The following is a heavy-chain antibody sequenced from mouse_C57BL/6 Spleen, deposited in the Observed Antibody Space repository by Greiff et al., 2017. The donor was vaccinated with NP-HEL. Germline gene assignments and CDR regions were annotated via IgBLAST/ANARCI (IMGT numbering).Heavy chain of an antibody. J-gene: IGHJ3*01. V-gene: IGHV1-81*01. CDR2: IYPRSGNT. CDR3: AKEGLLGFAY. Sequence: QVQLQQSGAELARPGASVKLSCKASGYTFTSYGISWVKQRTGQGLEWIGEIYPRSGNTYYNEKFKGKATLTADKSSSTAYMELRSLTSEDSAVYFCAKEGLLGFAYWGQGTLVTVSA. CDR1: GYTFTSYG. D-gene: IGHD1-1*01.